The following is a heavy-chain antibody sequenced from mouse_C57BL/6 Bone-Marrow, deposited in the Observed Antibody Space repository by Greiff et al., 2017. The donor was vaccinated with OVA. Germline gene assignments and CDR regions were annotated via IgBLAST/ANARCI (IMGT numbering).Heavy chain of an antibody. J-gene: IGHJ4*01. CDR1: GYTFTDYY. CDR3: ATFDYYAMDY. V-gene: IGHV1-76*01. CDR2: IYPGSGNT. Sequence: QVQLQQSGAELVRPGASVKLSCKASGYTFTDYYINWVKQRPGQGLEWIARIYPGSGNTYYNEKFKGKATLTAEKSSSTAYMQLSSLTSEDSAVYFCATFDYYAMDYWGQGTSVTVSS.